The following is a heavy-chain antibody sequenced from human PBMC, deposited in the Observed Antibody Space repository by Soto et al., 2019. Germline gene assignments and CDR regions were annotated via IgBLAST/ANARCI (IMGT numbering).Heavy chain of an antibody. V-gene: IGHV4-34*01. J-gene: IGHJ4*02. CDR2: INHSGST. D-gene: IGHD1-1*01. CDR1: GGSFSGYY. CDR3: ATAYGNDWYTC. Sequence: SETLSLTCAVYGGSFSGYYWSWIRQPPGKGLEWIGEINHSGSTNYNPSLKSRVTISVDTSKNQFSLQLSSVTAEDTAVYYCATAYGNDWYTCWGQGTQVTVSS.